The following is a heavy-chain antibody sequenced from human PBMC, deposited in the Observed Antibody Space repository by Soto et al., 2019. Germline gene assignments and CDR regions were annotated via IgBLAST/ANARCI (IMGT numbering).Heavy chain of an antibody. CDR2: IDPSDSYT. Sequence: GESLKISCKGSGYSFTSYWISWVRQMPGKGLEWMGRIDPSDSYTNYSPSFQGHVTISADKSISTAYLQWSSLKASDTAMYYCARQAEVPAAPDYWGQGTPVTVSS. CDR3: ARQAEVPAAPDY. D-gene: IGHD2-2*01. CDR1: GYSFTSYW. V-gene: IGHV5-10-1*01. J-gene: IGHJ4*02.